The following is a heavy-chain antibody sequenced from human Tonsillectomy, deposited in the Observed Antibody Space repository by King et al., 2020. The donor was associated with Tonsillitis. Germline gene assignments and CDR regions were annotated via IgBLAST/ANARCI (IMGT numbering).Heavy chain of an antibody. CDR2: IKSTVSGGAI. CDR3: TTKLVGTYTHYFDY. J-gene: IGHJ4*02. Sequence: QLVQSGGGLVQPGRSLRLSCSSSGFTFADYSLSWFRQVPGKGLEWVAFIKSTVSGGAIHYAASVKGRFIISRDDAKSVAYLLMNSLKAEDTAVYFCTTKLVGTYTHYFDYWGQGTLVTVSS. CDR1: GFTFADYS. V-gene: IGHV3-49*03. D-gene: IGHD1-14*01.